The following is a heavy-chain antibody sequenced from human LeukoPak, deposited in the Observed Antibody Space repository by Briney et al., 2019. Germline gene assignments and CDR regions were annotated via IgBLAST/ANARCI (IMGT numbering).Heavy chain of an antibody. CDR2: ISYTGANT. Sequence: GGSLRLSCAASGFTFSGSAMSWVRQAPGEGLEWVSLISYTGANTYYTDSVRGRFTISRDNSKDTLFLQMNSLRAEDTAIYYCVRDIQLSTWGLGTMATVSS. J-gene: IGHJ3*01. CDR3: VRDIQLST. CDR1: GFTFSGSA. D-gene: IGHD5-24*01. V-gene: IGHV3-23*01.